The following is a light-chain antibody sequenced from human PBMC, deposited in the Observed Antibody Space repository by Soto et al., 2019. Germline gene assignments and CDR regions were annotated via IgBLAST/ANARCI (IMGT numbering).Light chain of an antibody. CDR3: CSYSGRSTFV. CDR2: EVD. CDR1: SGDVGNYKF. Sequence: QSALTQPASVSGSPGQSITVSCTGASGDVGNYKFVSWYQQHPGKAPKLIIFEVDKRPSGVSDRFPGSKSGNTASLTVSGLQAEDEADYYCCSYSGRSTFVFGTGTQLTVL. V-gene: IGLV2-23*02. J-gene: IGLJ1*01.